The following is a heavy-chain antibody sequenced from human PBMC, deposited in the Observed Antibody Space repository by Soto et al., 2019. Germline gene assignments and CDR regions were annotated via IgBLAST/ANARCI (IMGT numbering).Heavy chain of an antibody. D-gene: IGHD6-19*01. V-gene: IGHV4-39*01. CDR2: IYYSGST. Sequence: SETLSLTCAVSGGSISCSNYYWGWIRQPPGKGLEVIGNIYYSGSTYYNPSLKSRVTISVETSKSQFSLKMTSVSAADTAVYYSARLRSGPADGWYWAFDYWGQGTLVTVSS. CDR1: GGSISCSNYY. J-gene: IGHJ4*02. CDR3: ARLRSGPADGWYWAFDY.